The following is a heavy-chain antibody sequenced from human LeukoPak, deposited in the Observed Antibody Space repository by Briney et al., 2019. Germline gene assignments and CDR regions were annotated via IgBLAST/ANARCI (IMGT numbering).Heavy chain of an antibody. V-gene: IGHV1-58*02. D-gene: IGHD5-24*01. CDR1: GFTFTNSA. Sequence: SVKVTCKASGFTFTNSAMQWVRQARGQRLEWIGWIVVASGNTKYAQKFQERVTITRDMSTSTAYMELSSLNPEDTAVYYCAAAPIEMQQRGFDYWGQGTLVTVSS. CDR2: IVVASGNT. J-gene: IGHJ4*02. CDR3: AAAPIEMQQRGFDY.